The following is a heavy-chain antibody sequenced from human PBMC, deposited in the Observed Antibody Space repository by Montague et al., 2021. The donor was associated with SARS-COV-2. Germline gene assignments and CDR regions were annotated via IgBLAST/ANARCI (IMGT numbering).Heavy chain of an antibody. CDR2: ISSSGGTT. V-gene: IGHV3-48*03. CDR3: ARESRSTMLVVVITSASDI. J-gene: IGHJ3*02. D-gene: IGHD3-22*01. CDR1: GFTFGSYE. Sequence: SLRLSCAASGFTFGSYEMNWVRQVPGKGLEWVSYISSSGGTTFYADSVRGRFTISRDNAKNSLYLQMNSLRAEDTAVYYCARESRSTMLVVVITSASDIWGQGTMVTVSS.